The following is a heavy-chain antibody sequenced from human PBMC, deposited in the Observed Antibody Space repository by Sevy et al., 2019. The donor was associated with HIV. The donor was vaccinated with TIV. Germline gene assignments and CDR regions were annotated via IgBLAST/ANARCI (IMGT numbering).Heavy chain of an antibody. J-gene: IGHJ6*02. D-gene: IGHD6-19*01. CDR3: ASAGYSSGWYGIFRYDGGDRVYYYGMDV. CDR2: ISYDGSNK. Sequence: GGSLGLSCAASGFTFSSYAMHWVRQAPGKGLEWVAVISYDGSNKYYADSVKGRFTISRDNSKNTLYLQMNSLRAEDTAVYYCASAGYSSGWYGIFRYDGGDRVYYYGMDVRGQGTTVTVSS. CDR1: GFTFSSYA. V-gene: IGHV3-30-3*01.